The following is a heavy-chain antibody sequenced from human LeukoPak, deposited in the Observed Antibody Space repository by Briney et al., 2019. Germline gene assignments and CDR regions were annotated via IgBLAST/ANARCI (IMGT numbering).Heavy chain of an antibody. Sequence: SGTLSLTCAVSGGSISSSNWWSWVRQPPGKGLEWIGEIYHSGSTNYNPSLKSRVTISVDKSKNQFSLKLSSVTAADTAVYFCARKYCSTTSCYYAFDVWGQGTMVTVSS. CDR1: GGSISSSNW. CDR3: ARKYCSTTSCYYAFDV. CDR2: IYHSGST. D-gene: IGHD2-2*01. J-gene: IGHJ3*01. V-gene: IGHV4-4*02.